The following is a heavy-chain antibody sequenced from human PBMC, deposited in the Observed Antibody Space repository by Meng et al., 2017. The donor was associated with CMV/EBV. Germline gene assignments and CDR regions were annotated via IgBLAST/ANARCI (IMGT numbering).Heavy chain of an antibody. V-gene: IGHV3-49*04. Sequence: GGSLRLSSIASGFKLGDYVMSWARQAPGKGLEWVGFIRSKGYGETTEYAASVKGRFTISRDDSKGIAYLQMNSLRTEDTAMYHCTRDWGDYDYVWGSDWGRGTLVTVSS. CDR2: IRSKGYGETT. CDR3: TRDWGDYDYVWGSD. D-gene: IGHD3-16*01. CDR1: GFKLGDYV. J-gene: IGHJ4*02.